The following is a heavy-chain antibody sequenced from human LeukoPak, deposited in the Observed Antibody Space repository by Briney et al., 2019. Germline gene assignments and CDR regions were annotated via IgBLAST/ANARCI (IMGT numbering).Heavy chain of an antibody. J-gene: IGHJ4*02. CDR2: IYYSGST. CDR3: ARETNYYGSGSYYSGHPYCFDY. V-gene: IGHV4-39*07. CDR1: DRPVSSNNYY. D-gene: IGHD3-10*01. Sequence: PSHTMSLSCTVADRPVSSNNYYWCWIHQSPGKGLEWIGRIYYSGSTHYNPSLKSRVTISVDTSKNQFSLKLSSVTAADTALYYCARETNYYGSGSYYSGHPYCFDYWGQGTPVTVSS.